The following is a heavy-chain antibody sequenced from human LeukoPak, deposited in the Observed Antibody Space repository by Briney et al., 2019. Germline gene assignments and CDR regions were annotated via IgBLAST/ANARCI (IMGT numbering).Heavy chain of an antibody. CDR1: EFTVSRID. Sequence: GGTLRLSCVVSEFTVSRIDMSWVRQAPGKGLECVSIIYSGDSTYYAESVKGRFTISRDNSKNTLYLQMSSLRAEDTAVYYCARGGYSSGWYRDWGQGTLVTVSS. V-gene: IGHV3-66*01. CDR2: IYSGDST. J-gene: IGHJ4*02. CDR3: ARGGYSSGWYRD. D-gene: IGHD6-19*01.